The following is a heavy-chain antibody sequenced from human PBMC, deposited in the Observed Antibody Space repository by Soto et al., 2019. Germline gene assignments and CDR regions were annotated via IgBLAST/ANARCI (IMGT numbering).Heavy chain of an antibody. V-gene: IGHV1-46*01. J-gene: IGHJ4*02. CDR1: GYTFTTYY. Sequence: QVQLVQSGAEVKKPGASVKVSCKASGYTFTTYYMHWVRQAPGQGPEWMGIINPSGGGASYAQMFQVRVRIVRHRCTRTLYLWLIILRSDDTGVYYCARGGNMAARPLVSWGQGTLLTVSS. CDR2: INPSGGGA. D-gene: IGHD6-13*01. CDR3: ARGGNMAARPLVS.